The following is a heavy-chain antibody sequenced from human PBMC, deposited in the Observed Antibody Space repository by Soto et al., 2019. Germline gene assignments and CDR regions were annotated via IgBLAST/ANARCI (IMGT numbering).Heavy chain of an antibody. V-gene: IGHV1-69*02. D-gene: IGHD5-12*01. J-gene: IGHJ4*02. Sequence: QVQLVQSGPEVRKPGSSVKVSCQASGGTFSNSTVTWVRQAPGQGLEWMGRLFPILGLANYAQKFRGRLTITADKSTTTAYMELRSLRSEDTAIYYCARFKLGDDYWGQGTLVTVSS. CDR3: ARFKLGDDY. CDR2: LFPILGLA. CDR1: GGTFSNST.